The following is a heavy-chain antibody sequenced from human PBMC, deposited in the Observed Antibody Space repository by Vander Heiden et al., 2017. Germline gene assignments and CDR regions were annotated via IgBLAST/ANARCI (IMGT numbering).Heavy chain of an antibody. Sequence: EVQLLESGGGLVQPGGSLRLSCAASGFTFSSYAMSWVRQAPGKGLEWVSAISGSGGSTYYADSVKGRFTISRDNSKNTLYLQMNSLSAEDTAVYYCAKDLEYSSSSDPYFDYWGQGTLVTVSS. D-gene: IGHD6-6*01. CDR3: AKDLEYSSSSDPYFDY. V-gene: IGHV3-23*01. CDR2: ISGSGGST. CDR1: GFTFSSYA. J-gene: IGHJ4*02.